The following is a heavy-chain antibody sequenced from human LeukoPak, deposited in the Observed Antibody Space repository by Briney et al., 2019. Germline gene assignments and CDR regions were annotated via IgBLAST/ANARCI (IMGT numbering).Heavy chain of an antibody. CDR1: GFTFSRYW. CDR3: ARDGSSATLTSSGWYGEFDY. V-gene: IGHV3-7*01. CDR2: IKQDGSDK. D-gene: IGHD6-19*01. Sequence: PGGSLRLSCAASGFTFSRYWMSWVRQAPGKGLEWVANIKQDGSDKYYVDSVKGRFTISRDNAKNSLYLQMNSLRAEDTAVYYCARDGSSATLTSSGWYGEFDYWGQGTLVTVSS. J-gene: IGHJ4*02.